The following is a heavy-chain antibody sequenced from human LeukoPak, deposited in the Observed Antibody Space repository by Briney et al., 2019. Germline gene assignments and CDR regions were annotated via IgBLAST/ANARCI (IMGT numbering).Heavy chain of an antibody. CDR2: IGPTGSDR. CDR3: ATETNGRHYDY. J-gene: IGHJ4*02. V-gene: IGHV3-21*06. Sequence: PGGSLRLSCTASGLTFSTSGFNWVRQAPGKGLEWVASIGPTGSDRYHADSIEGRSTISRDNANNFLYLQMNSLRAEDTAVYYCATETNGRHYDYWGQGTLLTVSS. D-gene: IGHD1-14*01. CDR1: GLTFSTSG.